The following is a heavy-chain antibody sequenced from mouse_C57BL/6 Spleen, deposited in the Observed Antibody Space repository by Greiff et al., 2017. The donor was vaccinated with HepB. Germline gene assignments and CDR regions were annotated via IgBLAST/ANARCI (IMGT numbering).Heavy chain of an antibody. CDR3: ARGSYSNYDYYAMDY. Sequence: EVKLMESGGGLVKPGGSLKLSCAASGFTFSSYTMSWVRQTPEKRLEWVATISDGGSYTYYPDNVKGRFTISRDNAKNNLYLQMSHLKSEDTAMYYCARGSYSNYDYYAMDYWGQGTSVTVSS. D-gene: IGHD2-5*01. CDR1: GFTFSSYT. V-gene: IGHV5-4*03. CDR2: ISDGGSYT. J-gene: IGHJ4*01.